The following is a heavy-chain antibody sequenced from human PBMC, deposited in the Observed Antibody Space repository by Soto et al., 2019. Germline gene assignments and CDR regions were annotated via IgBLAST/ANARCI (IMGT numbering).Heavy chain of an antibody. CDR2: IKEDGSEE. D-gene: IGHD3-22*01. CDR1: GFIFRTHW. V-gene: IGHV3-7*01. Sequence: EVQLVESGGGLVQPGGSLRLSCEASGFIFRTHWMTWVRQAPGKGLEWVANIKEDGSEENYVDSVKGRFAVSRDKDKNSLYLQPNSMRVEDTAVYYCASGYQYDSSGYYYGYWGQGTLVTVSS. J-gene: IGHJ4*02. CDR3: ASGYQYDSSGYYYGY.